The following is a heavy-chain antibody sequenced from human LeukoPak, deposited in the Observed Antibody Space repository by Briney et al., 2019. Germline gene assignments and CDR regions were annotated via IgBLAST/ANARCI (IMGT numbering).Heavy chain of an antibody. D-gene: IGHD3-22*01. CDR1: GYTFTSYG. CDR2: ISAYNGNT. CDR3: AKDGDYYDSSGYPDY. Sequence: ASVNVSCTASGYTFTSYGISWVRQAPGQGLEWMGWISAYNGNTNYAQKLQGRVTMTTDTSTSTAYMELRSLRSDDTAVYYCAKDGDYYDSSGYPDYWGQGTLVTVSS. J-gene: IGHJ4*02. V-gene: IGHV1-18*01.